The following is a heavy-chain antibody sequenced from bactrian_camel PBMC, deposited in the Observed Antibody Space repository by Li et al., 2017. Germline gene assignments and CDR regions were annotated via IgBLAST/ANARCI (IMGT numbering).Heavy chain of an antibody. CDR1: GFTFSSFD. V-gene: IGHV3S40*01. D-gene: IGHD1*01. Sequence: VQLVESGGDLVEPGGSLRLSCAASGFTFSSFDMSWVRQAPGKGVEWVSCITSDGGATYYADSVKGRFTISRDNTRNTVYLQLNSLKDEDMAMYYCVRPASPAYVLSGYTVWGQGTQVTV. CDR3: VRPASPAYVLSGYTV. CDR2: ITSDGGAT. J-gene: IGHJ4*01.